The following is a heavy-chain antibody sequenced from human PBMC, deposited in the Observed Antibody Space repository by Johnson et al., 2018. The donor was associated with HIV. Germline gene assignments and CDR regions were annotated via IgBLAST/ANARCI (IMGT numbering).Heavy chain of an antibody. V-gene: IGHV3-9*01. CDR1: GFTFDDYA. J-gene: IGHJ3*02. Sequence: QLVESGGGFVQPGRSLRLSCAASGFTFDDYAMHWVRQAPGKGLEWVSGISWNSGSIGYADSVKGRFTISRDNAKNSLYLQMNSLRAEDTALYYCAKDPRSGPPVRGAFDIWGQGTMVTVSS. D-gene: IGHD3-3*01. CDR3: AKDPRSGPPVRGAFDI. CDR2: ISWNSGSI.